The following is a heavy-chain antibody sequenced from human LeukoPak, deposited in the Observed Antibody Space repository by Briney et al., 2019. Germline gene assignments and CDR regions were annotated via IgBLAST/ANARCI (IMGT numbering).Heavy chain of an antibody. CDR2: ISSSSSYI. V-gene: IGHV3-21*01. CDR3: ARDLVPLMVYATDYFDY. D-gene: IGHD2-8*01. Sequence: GGSLRLSCAASGFTFSSYSMNWVRQAPGKGLEWVSSISSSSSYIYYADSGKGRFTISRDNAKNSLYLQMNSLRAEDTAVYYCARDLVPLMVYATDYFDYWGQGTLVTVSS. J-gene: IGHJ4*02. CDR1: GFTFSSYS.